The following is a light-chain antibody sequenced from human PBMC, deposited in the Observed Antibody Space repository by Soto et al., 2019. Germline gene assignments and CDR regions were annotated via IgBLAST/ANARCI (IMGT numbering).Light chain of an antibody. CDR1: SSDFGKYDR. Sequence: QSVLTQPPSVSGSPGQSVTISCTGTSSDFGKYDRVSWYQQPPGTAPKLIIYEVTNRPSGVPARFSGSKSGNTASLTISGLQAEDEADYYCSSYTSTRRYVFGAGTKVTVL. V-gene: IGLV2-18*02. CDR2: EVT. CDR3: SSYTSTRRYV. J-gene: IGLJ1*01.